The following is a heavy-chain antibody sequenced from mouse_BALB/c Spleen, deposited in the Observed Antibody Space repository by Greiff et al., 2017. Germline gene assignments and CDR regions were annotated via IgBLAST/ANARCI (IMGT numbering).Heavy chain of an antibody. D-gene: IGHD1-1*01. J-gene: IGHJ2*01. CDR1: GFTFSSFG. V-gene: IGHV5-17*02. CDR2: ISSGSSTI. CDR3: ARSNYCGSDDYFDY. Sequence: EVQVVESGGGLVQPGGSRKLSCAASGFTFSSFGMHWVRQAPEKGLEWVAYISSGSSTIYYADTVKGRFTISRDNPKNTLFLQMTSLRSEDTAMYYCARSNYCGSDDYFDYWGQGTTLTVSS.